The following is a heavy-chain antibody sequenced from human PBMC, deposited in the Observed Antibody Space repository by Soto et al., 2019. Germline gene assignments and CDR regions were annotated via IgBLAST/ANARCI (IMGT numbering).Heavy chain of an antibody. CDR3: ERGGETIFGVIDS. D-gene: IGHD3-3*02. CDR1: GYSFFSYY. Sequence: RASVKVSCKASGYSFFSYYIHWVRQAPGQGLEWMGRFLASGGNTDYAQRFRGRVSMTRDTSSTNTVSLELTSLTSDDTAVYYCERGGETIFGVIDSWGQGTPVPVSS. J-gene: IGHJ4*02. CDR2: FLASGGNT. V-gene: IGHV1-46*01.